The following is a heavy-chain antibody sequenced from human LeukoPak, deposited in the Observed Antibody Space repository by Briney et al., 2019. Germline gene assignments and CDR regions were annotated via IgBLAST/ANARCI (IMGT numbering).Heavy chain of an antibody. CDR1: GGSISSSSYY. CDR2: IYYSGST. Sequence: SETLSLTCTVSGGSISSSSYYWGWIRQPPGKGLEWIGSIYYSGSTYYNPSLKSRVTISVDTSKNQFSLKLSSVTAADTAVYYCAREKEMKADWSIAASTPARTFDYWGQGTLVTVSS. CDR3: AREKEMKADWSIAASTPARTFDY. V-gene: IGHV4-39*02. D-gene: IGHD6-6*01. J-gene: IGHJ4*02.